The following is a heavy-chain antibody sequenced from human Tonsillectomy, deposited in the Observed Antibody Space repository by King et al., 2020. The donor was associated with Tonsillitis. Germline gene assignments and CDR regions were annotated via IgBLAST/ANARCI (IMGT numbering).Heavy chain of an antibody. Sequence: QLVQSGAEVKKPGASVKVSCKASGYTFTSYGISWVRQAPGQGLEWMGWISAYNGNTNYAQKLQGRVTMTTDTSTSTAYMELRSLRSDATAVYYCARVPGGGWFGELLPPVFDYWGQGTLVTVSS. CDR2: ISAYNGNT. D-gene: IGHD3-10*01. J-gene: IGHJ4*02. V-gene: IGHV1-18*01. CDR3: ARVPGGGWFGELLPPVFDY. CDR1: GYTFTSYG.